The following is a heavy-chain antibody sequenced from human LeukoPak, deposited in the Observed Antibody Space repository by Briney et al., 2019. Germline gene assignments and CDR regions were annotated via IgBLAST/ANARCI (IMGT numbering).Heavy chain of an antibody. CDR3: ARGYCSGGSCGGFDP. CDR2: ISSSSSTI. CDR1: GFTFSSYS. J-gene: IGHJ5*02. V-gene: IGHV3-48*01. D-gene: IGHD2-15*01. Sequence: GGSLRLSCAASGFTFSSYSMNWVRQAPGKGLEWVSYISSSSSTIYYADSVKGRFTISRDNAKNSLYLQMNSLRAEDTAVYYCARGYCSGGSCGGFDPWGQGTLVTVSS.